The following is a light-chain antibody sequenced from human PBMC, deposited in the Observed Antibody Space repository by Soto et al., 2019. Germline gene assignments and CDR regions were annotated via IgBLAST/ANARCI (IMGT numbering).Light chain of an antibody. CDR1: SSDVGGYNY. CDR3: SSYTRSSTQV. Sequence: QSVLTQPASVSGSPGQSITISCTGTSSDVGGYNYVSWYQQHPGKAPKLMIYEVSNRPSGVSNRFSGSKSGNTASLTISGLQAESEADYYCSSYTRSSTQVFGGGTQLTVL. V-gene: IGLV2-14*01. CDR2: EVS. J-gene: IGLJ3*02.